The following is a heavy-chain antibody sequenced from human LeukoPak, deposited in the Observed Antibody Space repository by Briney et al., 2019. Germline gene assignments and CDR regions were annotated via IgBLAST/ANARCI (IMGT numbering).Heavy chain of an antibody. J-gene: IGHJ4*02. CDR1: GFTFSSYW. D-gene: IGHD3-22*01. CDR2: IKQDGSEK. Sequence: GGSLRLSCAASGFTFSSYWMSWVRQAPGKGLEWVANIKQDGSEKYYVDSVKGRFTISRDNAKNSLYLKMNSLRAEDTAVYYCARDYYYDSSGYYRYWGQGPLVTVSS. V-gene: IGHV3-7*01. CDR3: ARDYYYDSSGYYRY.